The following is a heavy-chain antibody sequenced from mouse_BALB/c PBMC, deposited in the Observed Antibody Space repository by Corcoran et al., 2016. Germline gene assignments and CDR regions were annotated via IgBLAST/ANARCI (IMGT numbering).Heavy chain of an antibody. CDR1: GYTFTAYF. J-gene: IGHJ2*01. CDR3: ARGYGNYYVDY. V-gene: IGHV1-84*02. Sequence: QIQLQQSGPELVKPGASVRISCKASGYTFTAYFINWVKQKPGQGLEWIGWIYPGSGNIKYNEKFKGKATLTVDTSSSTAYMQLSSLTSEDTAVYFCARGYGNYYVDYWGQGTTLTVSS. D-gene: IGHD2-10*02. CDR2: IYPGSGNI.